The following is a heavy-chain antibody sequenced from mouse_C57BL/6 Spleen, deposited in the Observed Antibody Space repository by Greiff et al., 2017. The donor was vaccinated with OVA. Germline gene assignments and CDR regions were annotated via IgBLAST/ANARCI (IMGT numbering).Heavy chain of an antibody. Sequence: QVQLKESGAELVRPGASVKMSCKASGYTFTSYNMHWVKQPPRQGLEWIGAIYPGNGDTSYNQKFKGKATLTVDKSSSTAYMQLSSLTSDDSAVYFCARSVYYGSSPFAYWGQGTLVTVSA. CDR2: IYPGNGDT. V-gene: IGHV1-12*01. CDR3: ARSVYYGSSPFAY. J-gene: IGHJ3*01. D-gene: IGHD1-1*01. CDR1: GYTFTSYN.